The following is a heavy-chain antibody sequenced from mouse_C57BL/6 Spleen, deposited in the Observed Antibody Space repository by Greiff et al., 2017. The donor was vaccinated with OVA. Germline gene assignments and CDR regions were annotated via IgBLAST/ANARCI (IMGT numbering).Heavy chain of an antibody. CDR3: ARSDYDYDAWFAY. V-gene: IGHV1-26*01. J-gene: IGHJ3*01. CDR2: INPNNGGT. Sequence: LVKPGASVKISCKASGYTFTDYYMNWVKQSHGKSLEWIGDINPNNGGTSYNQKFKGKATLTVDKSSSTAYMELRSLTSEDSAVYYCARSDYDYDAWFAYWGQGTLVTVSA. D-gene: IGHD2-4*01. CDR1: GYTFTDYY.